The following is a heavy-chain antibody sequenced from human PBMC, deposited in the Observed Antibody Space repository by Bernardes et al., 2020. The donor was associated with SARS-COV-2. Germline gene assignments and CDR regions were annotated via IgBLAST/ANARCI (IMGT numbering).Heavy chain of an antibody. Sequence: VGSLRLSCVASGFTFGNYWMHWVRQVPGKGLVWVARISPDGTNTHYADSVKGRFTISRDNAKNTLFLQMSGLSAEDTAVYYCTRGPLSGYGSFGVWGQGTLVSVSS. CDR3: TRGPLSGYGSFGV. CDR1: GFTFGNYW. D-gene: IGHD3-22*01. J-gene: IGHJ4*02. CDR2: ISPDGTNT. V-gene: IGHV3-74*01.